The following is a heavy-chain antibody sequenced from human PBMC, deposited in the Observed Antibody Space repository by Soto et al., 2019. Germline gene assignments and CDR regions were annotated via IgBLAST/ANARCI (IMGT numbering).Heavy chain of an antibody. V-gene: IGHV1-18*01. CDR3: ATYYYGSGSYYRFDY. D-gene: IGHD3-10*01. J-gene: IGHJ4*02. CDR2: ISASDGSS. CDR1: VYGFRNYG. Sequence: GASVKVSCKASVYGFRNYGFSWVRQAPGQGLEWMGWISASDGSSNFAQKFKGRVSMNTERTTGTFTSTAYMELWGLTSDDTAVYFCATYYYGSGSYYRFDYWGQGSLVTVSS.